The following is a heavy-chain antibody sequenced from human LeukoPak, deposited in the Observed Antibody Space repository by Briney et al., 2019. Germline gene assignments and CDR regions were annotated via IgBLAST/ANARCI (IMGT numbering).Heavy chain of an antibody. CDR1: GYTFPNYA. V-gene: IGHV1-3*01. J-gene: IGHJ4*02. CDR3: ARAYCSPTSCLMGGF. CDR2: INAGNGNT. Sequence: ASVKVSCKASGYTFPNYAIYWVRQAPGQRLEWMGWINAGNGNTKYSQNFQGRVTITRDTSATTAYMSLNSLRSEDTAIYYCARAYCSPTSCLMGGFWGQGTLVTVSS. D-gene: IGHD2-2*01.